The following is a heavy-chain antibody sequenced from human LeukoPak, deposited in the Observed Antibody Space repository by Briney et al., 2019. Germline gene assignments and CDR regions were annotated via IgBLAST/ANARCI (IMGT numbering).Heavy chain of an antibody. D-gene: IGHD4-23*01. CDR1: GGTFSSYA. V-gene: IGHV1-69*04. Sequence: SVKVCCKASGGTFSSYAISWVRQAPGQGLEWMGRIIPILGIANYAQKFQGRVTLTADKSTSTAYMELSSLRSEDTAVYYCARYSDGASSDYFDYWGQGTLVTVSS. J-gene: IGHJ4*02. CDR2: IIPILGIA. CDR3: ARYSDGASSDYFDY.